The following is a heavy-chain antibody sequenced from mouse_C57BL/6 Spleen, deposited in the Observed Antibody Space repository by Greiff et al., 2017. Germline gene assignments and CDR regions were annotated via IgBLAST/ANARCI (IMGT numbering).Heavy chain of an antibody. CDR3: ARTDYYDYGRFAY. J-gene: IGHJ3*01. CDR2: INPDSSTM. CDR1: GIAFSSYW. Sequence: EVKLVESGGGLVQPGGSLKLSCAASGIAFSSYWMSWVRRAPGQGLEWIGEINPDSSTMNYAPSLKDKFIISRDNAKNTLYLQMSKVRSEDTALYYCARTDYYDYGRFAYWGQGTLVTVSA. D-gene: IGHD2-4*01. V-gene: IGHV4-1*01.